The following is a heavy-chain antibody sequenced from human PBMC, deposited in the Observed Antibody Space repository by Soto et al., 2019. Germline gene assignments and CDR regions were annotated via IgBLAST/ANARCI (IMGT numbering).Heavy chain of an antibody. CDR1: GGSISSSSYY. Sequence: TLSLTCTVSGGSISSSSYYWGWIRQPPGKGLEWIGSIYYSGSTYYNPSLKSRVTISVDTSKNQFSLKLSSVTAADTAVYYCASSRPLRYSSGWYEVSDAFDIWGQGTMVTVSS. J-gene: IGHJ3*02. CDR2: IYYSGST. D-gene: IGHD6-19*01. V-gene: IGHV4-39*01. CDR3: ASSRPLRYSSGWYEVSDAFDI.